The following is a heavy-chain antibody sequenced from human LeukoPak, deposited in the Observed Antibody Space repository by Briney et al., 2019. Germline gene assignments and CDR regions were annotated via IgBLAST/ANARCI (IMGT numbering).Heavy chain of an antibody. V-gene: IGHV4-59*01. CDR3: ARDDSSGYYFDY. D-gene: IGHD3-22*01. CDR2: IYYSGST. CDR1: GGSISSYY. Sequence: SETLSLTCTVSGGSISSYYWSWIRQPPGKGLEWIGYIYYSGSTNYNPSLKSRVTISVDTSKNQFSLKLSSATAADTAVYYCARDDSSGYYFDYWGQGTLVTVSS. J-gene: IGHJ4*02.